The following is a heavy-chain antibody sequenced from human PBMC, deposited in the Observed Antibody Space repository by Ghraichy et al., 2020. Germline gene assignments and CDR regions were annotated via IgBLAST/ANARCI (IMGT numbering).Heavy chain of an antibody. CDR2: MYTTGSA. J-gene: IGHJ3*02. CDR3: VGGYYGSGSYSPPWRAFDI. CDR1: GGSISSYY. D-gene: IGHD3-10*01. V-gene: IGHV4-4*09. Sequence: SETLSLTCTVSGGSISSYYWNWIRQPPGKGLEWIGSMYTTGSANYNPSLQSRVTISVDTSKNQFSLKLSSVTAADTAVYYCVGGYYGSGSYSPPWRAFDIWGQGTMVTVSS.